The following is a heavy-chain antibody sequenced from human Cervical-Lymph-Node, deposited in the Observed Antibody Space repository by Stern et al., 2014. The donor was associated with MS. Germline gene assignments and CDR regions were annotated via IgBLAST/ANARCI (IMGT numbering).Heavy chain of an antibody. D-gene: IGHD6-19*01. CDR3: QVKFPDIAVAVAGDY. Sequence: VKLVQSGSELKKPGASVQVSCKASGYTFKRYAMNWVRQAPGQGLEWMGWINTNTGNPTYAQGFTGRFVFSLDTSVSTSYLQIKSLKAEDAAMYYCQVKFPDIAVAVAGDYWGQGTLVTVSS. CDR1: GYTFKRYA. V-gene: IGHV7-4-1*02. CDR2: INTNTGNP. J-gene: IGHJ4*02.